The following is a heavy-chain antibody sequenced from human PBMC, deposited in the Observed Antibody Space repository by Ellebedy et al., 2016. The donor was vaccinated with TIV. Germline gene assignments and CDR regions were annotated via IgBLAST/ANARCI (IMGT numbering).Heavy chain of an antibody. CDR3: ASSDYSNHNWFDP. Sequence: SLKISCAASGFTFDDYAMHWVRQAPGKGLEWVSGISWNSDNIDYADSVKGRFIISRDNAKNSLYLQMNCLRAEDTAVYYCASSDYSNHNWFDPWGQGTLVTVSS. V-gene: IGHV3-9*01. J-gene: IGHJ5*02. CDR1: GFTFDDYA. D-gene: IGHD4-11*01. CDR2: ISWNSDNI.